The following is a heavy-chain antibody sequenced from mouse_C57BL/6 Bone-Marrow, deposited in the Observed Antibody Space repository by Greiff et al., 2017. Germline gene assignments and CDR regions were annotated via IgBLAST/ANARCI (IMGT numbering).Heavy chain of an antibody. CDR2: IYPRSGNT. CDR3: ARQYGSSYLWYFDV. V-gene: IGHV1-81*01. Sequence: VQLQQSGAELARPGASVKLSCKASGYTFTSYGISWVKQRTGQGLEWIGEIYPRSGNTYYNEKFKGKATLPADKSSSTAYMELRSLIYEDSAVYFCARQYGSSYLWYFDVWGTGTTVTVSS. CDR1: GYTFTSYG. J-gene: IGHJ1*03. D-gene: IGHD1-1*01.